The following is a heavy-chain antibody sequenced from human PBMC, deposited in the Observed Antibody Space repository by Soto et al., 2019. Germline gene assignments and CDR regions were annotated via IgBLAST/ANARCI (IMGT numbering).Heavy chain of an antibody. J-gene: IGHJ4*02. CDR3: ARGLSYYDSSGPLDY. D-gene: IGHD3-22*01. CDR1: GGTFSSYA. V-gene: IGHV1-69*01. CDR2: FIPIFGTA. Sequence: QVQLVQSGAEVKKPGSSVKVSCKASGGTFSSYAISWVRQAPGQRLEWMGGFIPIFGTANYAQKSQGRVTITADESTSTAYMELNSLRSEDTAVYDCARGLSYYDSSGPLDYWGQGTLVTVSS.